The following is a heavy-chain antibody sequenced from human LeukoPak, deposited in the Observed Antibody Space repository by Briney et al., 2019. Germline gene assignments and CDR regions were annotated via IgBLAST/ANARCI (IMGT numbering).Heavy chain of an antibody. D-gene: IGHD6-6*01. V-gene: IGHV3-7*03. CDR1: GFTFSGFW. Sequence: GGSLRLSCAVSGFTFSGFWMSWSRQAPGKELEWVASINSDGSEGYYADVVKGRFTISRDNAKNSLYLQINSLRAEDTAVYYCARSSYSSSSSVWGQGTMVTVSS. CDR2: INSDGSEG. CDR3: ARSSYSSSSSV. J-gene: IGHJ3*01.